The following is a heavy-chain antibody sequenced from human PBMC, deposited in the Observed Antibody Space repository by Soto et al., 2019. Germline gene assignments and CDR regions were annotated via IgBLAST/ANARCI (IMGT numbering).Heavy chain of an antibody. CDR3: ARGVTTSTYYDFWSGYYNWFDP. V-gene: IGHV1-8*01. J-gene: IGHJ5*02. CDR1: GYTFTSYD. Sequence: ASVKVSCKASGYTFTSYDINWVRQATGQGLEWMGCMNPNSGNTGYAQKFQGRVTMTRNTSISTAYMELSSLRSEDTAVYYCARGVTTSTYYDFWSGYYNWFDPWGQGTLVTVSS. CDR2: MNPNSGNT. D-gene: IGHD3-3*01.